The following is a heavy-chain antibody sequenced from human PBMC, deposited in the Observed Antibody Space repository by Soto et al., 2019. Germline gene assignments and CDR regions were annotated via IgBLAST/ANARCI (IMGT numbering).Heavy chain of an antibody. Sequence: ATLSLTCTVSGGSISSYYWSWIRQPPGKGLEWIGYIYYSGSTNYNPSLKSRVTISVDTSKNQFSLKLSSVTAADTAVYYCARKGNSSSSGQGSYYYYYMDVWGKGTTVTVSS. CDR3: ARKGNSSSSGQGSYYYYYMDV. CDR2: IYYSGST. J-gene: IGHJ6*03. CDR1: GGSISSYY. D-gene: IGHD6-6*01. V-gene: IGHV4-59*12.